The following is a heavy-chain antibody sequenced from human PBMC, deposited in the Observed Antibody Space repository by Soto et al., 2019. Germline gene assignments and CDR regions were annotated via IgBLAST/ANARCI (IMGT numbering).Heavy chain of an antibody. CDR1: GYTFTSYD. J-gene: IGHJ5*02. CDR3: ARARPYIVLVPAAMGNNNWFDP. Sequence: ASVKVSCKASGYTFTSYDINWVRQAPGQGLEWMGIINPSGGSTSYAQKFQGRVTMTRDTSTSTVYMELSSLRSEDTAVYYCARARPYIVLVPAAMGNNNWFDPWGQGTLVTVSS. CDR2: INPSGGST. V-gene: IGHV1-46*01. D-gene: IGHD2-2*01.